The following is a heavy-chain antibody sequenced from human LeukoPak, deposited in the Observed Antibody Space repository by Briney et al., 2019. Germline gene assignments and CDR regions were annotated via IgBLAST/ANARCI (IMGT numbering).Heavy chain of an antibody. CDR3: ARYCSGGSCYPHFDY. Sequence: SGTLSLTCAVSGGSISSSNWWSWVRQPPGKGLEWIGEIYHSGSTNYNPSLKSRVTISVDKSKNQFSLKLRSVTAADTAVYYCARYCSGGSCYPHFDYWGQGTLVTVSS. J-gene: IGHJ4*02. CDR2: IYHSGST. D-gene: IGHD2-15*01. CDR1: GGSISSSNW. V-gene: IGHV4-4*02.